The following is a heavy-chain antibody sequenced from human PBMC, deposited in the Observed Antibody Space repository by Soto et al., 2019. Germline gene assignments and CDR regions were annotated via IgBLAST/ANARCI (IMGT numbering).Heavy chain of an antibody. CDR2: IYHSGST. D-gene: IGHD3-10*01. V-gene: IGHV4-30-2*01. CDR1: GGSISSGGYS. J-gene: IGHJ5*02. CDR3: ARCAYYGSGSSPT. Sequence: SETLSLTCAVSGGSISSGGYSWSWIRQPPGKGLEWIGYIYHSGSTYYNPSLKSRVTISVDTSKNQFSLKLSSVTAADTAVYYCARCAYYGSGSSPTWGQGILVTVSS.